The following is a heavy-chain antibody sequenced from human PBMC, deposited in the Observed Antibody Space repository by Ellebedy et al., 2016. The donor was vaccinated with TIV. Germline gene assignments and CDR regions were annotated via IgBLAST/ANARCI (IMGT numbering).Heavy chain of an antibody. J-gene: IGHJ4*02. D-gene: IGHD3-22*01. CDR3: AKEPIVVVTQLNDY. V-gene: IGHV3-23*01. Sequence: GESLKISXVASGLSFDSYGMNWVRQAPGKGLEWVSEISGSGGSTYYADSVKGRFTISRDNSKNTPYLQMNSLRAEDTAVYYCAKEPIVVVTQLNDYWGQGTLVTVSS. CDR1: GLSFDSYG. CDR2: ISGSGGST.